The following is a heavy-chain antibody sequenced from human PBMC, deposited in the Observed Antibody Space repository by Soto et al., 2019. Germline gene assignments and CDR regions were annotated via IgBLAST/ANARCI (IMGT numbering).Heavy chain of an antibody. D-gene: IGHD6-19*01. V-gene: IGHV3-30*18. CDR3: AKEFPGSAWLFYIDY. J-gene: IGHJ4*02. Sequence: PGGSLRLSCAVSGFTFSSYAMHWVRQAPGKGLEWVAVISNDGRNKYYADSVKGRFTISRDNSKNTLFLQMNSLRAEDTAVYLCAKEFPGSAWLFYIDYWGQGTLVTVSS. CDR1: GFTFSSYA. CDR2: ISNDGRNK.